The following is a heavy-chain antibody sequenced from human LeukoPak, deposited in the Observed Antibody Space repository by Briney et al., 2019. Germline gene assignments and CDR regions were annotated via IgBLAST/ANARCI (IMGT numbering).Heavy chain of an antibody. CDR3: ARHVDATGYYFDY. CDR1: GGSISSSSYY. CDR2: IYYSGST. J-gene: IGHJ4*02. Sequence: SETLSLTCTVSGGSISSSSYYWGWIRQPPGKGLEWIGYIYYSGSTNYNPSLKSRVTISVDTSKNQFSLKLSSVTAADTAVYYCARHVDATGYYFDYWGQGTLVTVSS. V-gene: IGHV4-61*05.